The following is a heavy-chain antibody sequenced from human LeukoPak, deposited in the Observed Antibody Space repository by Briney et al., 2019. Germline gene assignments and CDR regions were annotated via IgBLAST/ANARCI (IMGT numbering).Heavy chain of an antibody. J-gene: IGHJ4*02. CDR2: INPNSGGT. CDR1: GYTFTGYY. V-gene: IGHV1-2*02. CDR3: AREIAREDIVVVPAAEGDY. D-gene: IGHD2-2*01. Sequence: GASVKVSCKASGYTFTGYYMHWVRQAPGQGLEWMGWINPNSGGTNYAQKFQGRVTMTRDTSISTAYVELSRLRSDDTAVYYCAREIAREDIVVVPAAEGDYWGQGTLVTVSS.